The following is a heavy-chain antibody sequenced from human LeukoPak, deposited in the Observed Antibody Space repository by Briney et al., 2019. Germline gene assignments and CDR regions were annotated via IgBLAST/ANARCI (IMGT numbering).Heavy chain of an antibody. V-gene: IGHV1-18*01. CDR1: GYRFTSYG. D-gene: IGHD2-2*01. J-gene: IGHJ4*02. CDR3: ARDPDCSSTRCSESPFDY. Sequence: ASVKVSCKASGYRFTSYGISWVRRAPGQGLKWMAWISAYNGNTNYAQKFQGRVIMTTDTSTSTAYMELRSLRSDDTAVYYCARDPDCSSTRCSESPFDYWGQGTLVTVSS. CDR2: ISAYNGNT.